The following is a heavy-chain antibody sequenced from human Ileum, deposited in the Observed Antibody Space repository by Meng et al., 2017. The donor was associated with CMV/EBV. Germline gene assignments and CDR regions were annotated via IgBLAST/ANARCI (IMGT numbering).Heavy chain of an antibody. V-gene: IGHV4-61*02. CDR2: IYTNGRA. Sequence: QVQLQESGPGLVKPSQTLSLTCTVSGGSISRGNYYSSWIRQTAGKGLEWIGRIYTNGRATYNPSLESRVTISLDTSKNQFSLKLNSVTAADTAVYYCAREPPGYWGQGILVTVSS. CDR1: GGSISRGNYY. J-gene: IGHJ4*02. CDR3: AREPPGY.